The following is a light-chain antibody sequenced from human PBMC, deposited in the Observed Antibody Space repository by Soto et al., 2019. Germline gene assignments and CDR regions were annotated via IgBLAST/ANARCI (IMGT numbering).Light chain of an antibody. CDR1: QSVSSNY. V-gene: IGKV3-20*01. J-gene: IGKJ1*01. Sequence: EIVLTQSPGTLSLSPGERATLSCRASQSVSSNYLAWYQQKPGQAPRLLIYGASSRATGIPDRFSGSGSGKNFTLTISRLEPEDFAVYYCQHYVSPPWTFGQGTKVEIK. CDR2: GAS. CDR3: QHYVSPPWT.